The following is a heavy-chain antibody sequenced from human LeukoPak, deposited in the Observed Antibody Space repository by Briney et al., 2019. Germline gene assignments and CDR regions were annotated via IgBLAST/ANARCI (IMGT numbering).Heavy chain of an antibody. J-gene: IGHJ5*02. CDR3: AKDDVRLSTA. CDR1: GFTVSSNY. Sequence: PGGSLRLSCAASGFTVSSNYMSWVRQAPGKGLEWVSVIYSGGSTYYADSVKGRFTISRDNSRKTLYLQMNSLRAGDTAVYYCAKDDVRLSTAWGQGTLVTVSS. D-gene: IGHD5-12*01. CDR2: IYSGGST. V-gene: IGHV3-53*01.